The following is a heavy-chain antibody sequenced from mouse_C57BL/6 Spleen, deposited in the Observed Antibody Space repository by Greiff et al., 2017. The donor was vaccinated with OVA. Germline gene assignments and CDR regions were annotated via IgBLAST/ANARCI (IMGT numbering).Heavy chain of an antibody. J-gene: IGHJ1*03. CDR2: IWRGGST. CDR1: GFSFTSYG. V-gene: IGHV2-5*01. CDR3: AKNYDGSSYNWYFDV. Sequence: QVQLKESGPGLVQPSQSLSITCTVSGFSFTSYGVHWVRQSPGKGLEWLGVIWRGGSTDYNAAFMSRLSITKDNSKSQVYFKMNSLKADDTDICNCAKNYDGSSYNWYFDVWGTGTTVTVSS. D-gene: IGHD1-1*01.